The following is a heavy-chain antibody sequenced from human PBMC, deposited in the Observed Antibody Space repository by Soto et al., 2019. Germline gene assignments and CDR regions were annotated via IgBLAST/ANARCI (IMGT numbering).Heavy chain of an antibody. J-gene: IGHJ5*02. V-gene: IGHV1-8*01. CDR1: GYTFTSYD. CDR2: MNPNSGNT. CDR3: ARGRFLEWLNWFDP. D-gene: IGHD3-3*01. Sequence: ASVKVSCKASGYTFTSYDINWVRQATGQGLEWMGWMNPNSGNTGFAQKFQGRVTMTRNTSISTAYMELSSLRSEDTAVYYCARGRFLEWLNWFDPWGQGTLVTVSS.